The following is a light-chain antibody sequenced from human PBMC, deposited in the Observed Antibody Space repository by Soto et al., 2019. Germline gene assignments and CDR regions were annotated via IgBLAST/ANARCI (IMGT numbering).Light chain of an antibody. CDR3: LQSYIYPLT. CDR2: DAS. Sequence: DIQLTQSPSTLSASIGDRVTITCRASQSVRSWLAWYQQKPGRAPKFLIYDASSLESGVPSRFSGSGSGTEFTLTISNLQPDDFATYYCLQSYIYPLTFGGGTKVDIK. V-gene: IGKV1-5*01. CDR1: QSVRSW. J-gene: IGKJ4*01.